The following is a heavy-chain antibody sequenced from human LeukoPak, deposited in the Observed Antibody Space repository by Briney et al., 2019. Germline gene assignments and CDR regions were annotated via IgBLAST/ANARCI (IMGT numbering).Heavy chain of an antibody. CDR3: ARESSGSYAWFDP. Sequence: PSQTLSLTCAISGDSVSSKSVAWSWIRQSPSRGLEWLGRTYYRSKWYNDYAVSVKSRITINPDTSKNQFSLQLNSVTPEDTAVYYCARESSGSYAWFDPWGQGTLVTVSS. CDR2: TYYRSKWYN. J-gene: IGHJ5*02. V-gene: IGHV6-1*01. CDR1: GDSVSSKSVA. D-gene: IGHD6-19*01.